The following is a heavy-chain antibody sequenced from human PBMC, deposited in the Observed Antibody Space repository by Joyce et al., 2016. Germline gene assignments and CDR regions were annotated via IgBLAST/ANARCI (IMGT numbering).Heavy chain of an antibody. D-gene: IGHD2-2*01. CDR2: IVPIFGTP. Sequence: QVQLVQSGAEVKKPGSSVKVSCKASGGTFSSFSISWVRQAPGQGLEWMGVIVPIFGTPNYAQKFQGRVTITADKSTRTVYMELSSLRSEDTAMYYCAGSGYCSTTSCYGNFDNWGQGTLVTVSS. V-gene: IGHV1-69*06. J-gene: IGHJ4*02. CDR3: AGSGYCSTTSCYGNFDN. CDR1: GGTFSSFS.